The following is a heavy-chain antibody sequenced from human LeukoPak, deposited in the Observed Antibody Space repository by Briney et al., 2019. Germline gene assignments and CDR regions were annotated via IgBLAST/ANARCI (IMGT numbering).Heavy chain of an antibody. V-gene: IGHV3-23*01. CDR3: XXXSSWYVRDNWFDP. CDR2: ISGSGGST. J-gene: IGHJ5*02. Sequence: GGSLRLSCAASGFTFSSYAMSWVRQAPGKGLEWVSAISGSGGSTYYADSVKGRFTISRDNSKNTLYLQMNSLRAEDTAVYYCXXXSSWYVRDNWFDPWGQGTLVTVSS. CDR1: GFTFSSYA. D-gene: IGHD6-13*01.